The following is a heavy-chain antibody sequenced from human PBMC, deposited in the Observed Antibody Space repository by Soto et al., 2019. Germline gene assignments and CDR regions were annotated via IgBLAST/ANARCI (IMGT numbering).Heavy chain of an antibody. Sequence: SETLSLTCTASGGSISSYYWSWIRQPPGKGLEWIGYIYYNGNTNYNPSLRSRVTISVDTSKNQFSLKVTSVAAADTAVYYCARNVDTARAYYFDYWGQGTLVTVSS. J-gene: IGHJ4*02. D-gene: IGHD5-18*01. CDR2: IYYNGNT. CDR3: ARNVDTARAYYFDY. CDR1: GGSISSYY. V-gene: IGHV4-59*01.